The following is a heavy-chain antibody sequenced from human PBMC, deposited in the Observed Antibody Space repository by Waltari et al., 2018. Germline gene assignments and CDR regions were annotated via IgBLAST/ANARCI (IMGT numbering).Heavy chain of an antibody. CDR2: IYYSGST. Sequence: QLQLQESGPGLVKPSETLSLTCTVSGGSISSSSYYWGWIRQPPGKGLEWIGSIYYSGSTYYNPSLKSRVTISVDTSKNQFSLKLSSVTAADTAVYYCAREGGDVKYYGDPVGGYFDLWGRGTLVTVSS. J-gene: IGHJ2*01. CDR1: GGSISSSSYY. CDR3: AREGGDVKYYGDPVGGYFDL. D-gene: IGHD4-17*01. V-gene: IGHV4-39*07.